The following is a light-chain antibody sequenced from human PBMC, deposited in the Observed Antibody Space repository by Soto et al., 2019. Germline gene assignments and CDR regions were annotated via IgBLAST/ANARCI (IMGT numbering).Light chain of an antibody. CDR1: QGISSY. J-gene: IGKJ5*01. Sequence: IQLTQSPSSLSASVGDRVTITCRVSQGISSYLAWYQQKPGKAPKLLIYAASTLQSGVPSRFSGSGSGTDFTLTISSLQPEDFATYYCQQLNSYPPKITFGQGTRLEIK. CDR2: AAS. V-gene: IGKV1-9*01. CDR3: QQLNSYPPKIT.